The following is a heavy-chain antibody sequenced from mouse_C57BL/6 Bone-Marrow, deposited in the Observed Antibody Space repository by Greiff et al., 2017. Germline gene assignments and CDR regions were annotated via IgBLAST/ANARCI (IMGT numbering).Heavy chain of an antibody. J-gene: IGHJ2*01. V-gene: IGHV1-55*01. Sequence: VQLQQPGAELVKPGASVKMSCKASGYTFTSYWITWVKQRPGQGLEWIGDIYPGSGSTNYNEKFKSKATLTVDTSSSTAYMQLSSLTSEDSAVYYCARIGPYYYGSRIDYWGQGTTLTVSS. D-gene: IGHD1-1*01. CDR3: ARIGPYYYGSRIDY. CDR2: IYPGSGST. CDR1: GYTFTSYW.